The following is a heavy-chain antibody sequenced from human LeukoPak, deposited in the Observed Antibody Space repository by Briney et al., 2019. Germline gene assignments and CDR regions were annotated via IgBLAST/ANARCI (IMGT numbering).Heavy chain of an antibody. D-gene: IGHD4-17*01. J-gene: IGHJ4*02. Sequence: SETLSLTCTVSGASINSYYWSWNRQPAGKGLEWIGRFYTSGNTSYNPSLKSRVTMSVDTSKNQFSLKLNSVTAADTAVYYCARDSPVVGVMTTFDSWGQGTLVTVSS. CDR3: ARDSPVVGVMTTFDS. V-gene: IGHV4-4*07. CDR1: GASINSYY. CDR2: FYTSGNT.